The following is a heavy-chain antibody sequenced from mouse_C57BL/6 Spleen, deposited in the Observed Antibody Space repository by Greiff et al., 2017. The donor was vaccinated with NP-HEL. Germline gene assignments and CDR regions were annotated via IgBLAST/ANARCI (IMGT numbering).Heavy chain of an antibody. CDR1: GFNIKDDY. CDR2: IDPENGDT. J-gene: IGHJ1*03. Sequence: VHVKQSGAELVRPGASVKLSCTASGFNIKDDYMHWVKQRPEQGLEWIGWIDPENGDTEYASKFQGKATITADTSSNTAYLQLSSLTSEDTAVYYCTRRYWYFDVWGTGTTVTVSS. CDR3: TRRYWYFDV. V-gene: IGHV14-4*01.